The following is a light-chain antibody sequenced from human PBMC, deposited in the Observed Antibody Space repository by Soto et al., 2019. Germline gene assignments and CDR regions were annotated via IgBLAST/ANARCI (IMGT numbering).Light chain of an antibody. J-gene: IGKJ1*01. CDR1: QSISSS. V-gene: IGKV1-39*01. CDR3: KQSYGTPWT. Sequence: DIHMTQSPSSLSASVGDRVTIACRASQSISSSLNWYQQTPGKAPQLLIYAASSLHSGVPSRFSASGSGTDFTLTIRSLQPEDFATYYCKQSYGTPWTFGQGTKVEI. CDR2: AAS.